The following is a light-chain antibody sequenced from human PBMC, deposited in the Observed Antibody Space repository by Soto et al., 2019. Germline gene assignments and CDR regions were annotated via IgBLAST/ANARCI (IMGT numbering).Light chain of an antibody. CDR3: QPYNKWPLT. J-gene: IGKJ1*01. CDR1: QSVLYSSDNKNH. V-gene: IGKV4-1*01. CDR2: WAS. Sequence: DIVMTQSPDSLAVSLGERATINCKSSQSVLYSSDNKNHLAWYQQKPGQPPKVLIYWASTRESGVPDRFSGSASGTEFTLTISSLQSEDFTVYYCQPYNKWPLTFGQGTKVDIK.